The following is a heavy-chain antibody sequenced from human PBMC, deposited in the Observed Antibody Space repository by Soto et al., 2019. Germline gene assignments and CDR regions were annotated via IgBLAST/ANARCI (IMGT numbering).Heavy chain of an antibody. CDR1: GFTFSSYG. Sequence: LRLSCAASGFTFSSYGMHWVRQAPGKGLEWVAVISYDGRNKYYADSVKGRFTISRDNSKNTLYLQMSSLRPEDTAVYYCVKDGSSGWPYYYGMDVWGQGTTVTVSS. V-gene: IGHV3-30*18. D-gene: IGHD6-19*01. J-gene: IGHJ6*02. CDR3: VKDGSSGWPYYYGMDV. CDR2: ISYDGRNK.